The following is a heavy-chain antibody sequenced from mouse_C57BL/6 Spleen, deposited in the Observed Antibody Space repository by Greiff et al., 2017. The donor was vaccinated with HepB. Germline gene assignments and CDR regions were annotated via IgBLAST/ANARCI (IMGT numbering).Heavy chain of an antibody. CDR3: ARGDDGYYWYLDV. J-gene: IGHJ1*03. CDR2: IYPRSGNT. CDR1: GYTFTSYG. D-gene: IGHD2-3*01. Sequence: QVQLQQSGAELARPGASVKLSCKASGYTFTSYGISWVKQRTGQGLEWIGEIYPRSGNTYYNEKFKGKATLTADKSSSTAYMELRSLTSEDSAVYFCARGDDGYYWYLDVGGTGTTVTVSS. V-gene: IGHV1-81*01.